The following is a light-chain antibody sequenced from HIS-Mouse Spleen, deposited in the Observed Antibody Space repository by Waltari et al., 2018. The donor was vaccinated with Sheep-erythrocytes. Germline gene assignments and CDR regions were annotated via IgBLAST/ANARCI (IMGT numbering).Light chain of an antibody. CDR3: QAWDSSIVV. CDR1: KLGDNY. CDR2: QDS. J-gene: IGLJ2*01. V-gene: IGLV3-1*01. Sequence: SYELTQPPSVSVSPGQTASITCPGDKLGDNYASWYQQKPGQSPVLVIYQDSKRPSGIPERFSGSNSGNTATLTISGTQAMDEADYYCQAWDSSIVVFGGGTKLTVL.